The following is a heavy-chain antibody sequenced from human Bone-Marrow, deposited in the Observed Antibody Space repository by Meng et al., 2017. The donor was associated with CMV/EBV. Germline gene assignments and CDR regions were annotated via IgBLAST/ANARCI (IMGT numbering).Heavy chain of an antibody. CDR2: IIPIFGTA. D-gene: IGHD2-8*02. Sequence: QVQVVQAGGGGKKAGSSVKVSCKASGGTFSSYAISWVRQAPGQGLEWMGGIIPIFGTANYAQKFQGRVTITADESTSTAYMELSSLRSEDTAVYYCARGEGLLGDWFDPWGQGTLVTVSS. CDR3: ARGEGLLGDWFDP. CDR1: GGTFSSYA. J-gene: IGHJ5*02. V-gene: IGHV1-69*12.